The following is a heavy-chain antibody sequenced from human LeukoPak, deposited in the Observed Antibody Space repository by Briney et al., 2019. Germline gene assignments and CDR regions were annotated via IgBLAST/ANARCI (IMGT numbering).Heavy chain of an antibody. D-gene: IGHD6-19*01. J-gene: IGHJ5*02. CDR1: GGSISSYY. Sequence: PSETLFLTCTVSGGSISSYYWSWIRQPPGKGLEWIGYIYYSGSTNYNPSLKSRVTISVDTSKNQFSLKLSSVTAADTAVYYCARHGGWSNWFDPWGQGTLVTVSS. CDR2: IYYSGST. CDR3: ARHGGWSNWFDP. V-gene: IGHV4-59*08.